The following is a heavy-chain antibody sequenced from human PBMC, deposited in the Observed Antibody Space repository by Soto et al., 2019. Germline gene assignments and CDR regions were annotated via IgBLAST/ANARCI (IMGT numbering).Heavy chain of an antibody. CDR3: VRVGVGIGNHFDS. CDR1: NGSISGFY. Sequence: LETLSLTCSVSNGSISGFYWTWIRQPPGKILEWIGYIHYSGRTDYNPSLTSRATMSVDTSKNQFSLNLKSITAADTAVYYCVRVGVGIGNHFDSWGRGTLVTVSS. CDR2: IHYSGRT. D-gene: IGHD1-26*01. J-gene: IGHJ4*02. V-gene: IGHV4-59*12.